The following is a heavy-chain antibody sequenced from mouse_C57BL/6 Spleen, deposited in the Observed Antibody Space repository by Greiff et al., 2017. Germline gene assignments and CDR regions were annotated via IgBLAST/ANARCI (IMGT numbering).Heavy chain of an antibody. CDR3: ARSGYGNYVGAMDY. Sequence: EVQLQQSGPELVKPGASVKIPCKASGYTFTDYNMDWVKQSHGKSLEWIGDINPNNGGTIYNQKFKGKATLTVDKSSSTAYMERRSLTSEDTAVYYCARSGYGNYVGAMDYWGQGTSVTVSS. J-gene: IGHJ4*01. V-gene: IGHV1-18*01. CDR2: INPNNGGT. D-gene: IGHD2-1*01. CDR1: GYTFTDYN.